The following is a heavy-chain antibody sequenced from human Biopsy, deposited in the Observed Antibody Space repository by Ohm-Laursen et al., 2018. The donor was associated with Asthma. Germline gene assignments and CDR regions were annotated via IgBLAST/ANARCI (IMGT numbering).Heavy chain of an antibody. CDR1: GGSITSSSYY. D-gene: IGHD3-3*01. V-gene: IGHV4-39*07. Sequence: SETLSLTCAVSGGSITSSSYYWGWIRQPPGKGMEWIGSMYHSGSPYYHPSLKSRATISVDTSKNQLSLKVRSVTAADTAVHYCARGPEWNGLDVWGQGTTATVSS. J-gene: IGHJ6*02. CDR2: MYHSGSP. CDR3: ARGPEWNGLDV.